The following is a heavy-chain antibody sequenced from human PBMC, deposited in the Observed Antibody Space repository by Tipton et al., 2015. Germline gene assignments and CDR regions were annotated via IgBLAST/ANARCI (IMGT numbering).Heavy chain of an antibody. J-gene: IGHJ4*02. CDR1: GFTFSNYW. Sequence: SLRLSCAASGFTFSNYWMSWVRQAPGKGLEWVANINPDGSQKYYVDSVRGRFTISRDNAKDSLYLQMNSLRAEDSTLYYCGRWGFGTALDYWGQGTLVTVSS. D-gene: IGHD3/OR15-3a*01. CDR2: INPDGSQK. CDR3: GRWGFGTALDY. V-gene: IGHV3-7*01.